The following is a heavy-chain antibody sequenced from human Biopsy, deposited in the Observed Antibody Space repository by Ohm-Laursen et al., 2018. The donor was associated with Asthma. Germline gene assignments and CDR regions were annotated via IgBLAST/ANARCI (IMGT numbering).Heavy chain of an antibody. CDR3: ARTYYDFLTGQVNDAFAL. V-gene: IGHV1-3*01. CDR1: GYTFIHFA. D-gene: IGHD3-9*01. CDR2: INAGDGNT. J-gene: IGHJ3*01. Sequence: SVKVSCKASGYTFIHFAIHWVRQAPGQRLEWMGWINAGDGNTKYSQKFQGRVTVTRDTSASTAYMDLRSLRSEDTAMYYCARTYYDFLTGQVNDAFALWGQGTMVTVSS.